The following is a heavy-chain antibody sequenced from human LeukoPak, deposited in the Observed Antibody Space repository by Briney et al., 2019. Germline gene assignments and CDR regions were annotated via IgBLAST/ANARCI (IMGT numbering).Heavy chain of an antibody. CDR3: ARKKRANLNWFDP. D-gene: IGHD6-25*01. Sequence: GASVKVSCKAFGYTFTSNYMHWVRQAPGQGLEWMGWINPNSGGTNYAQKFQGRVTMTRDTSISTAYMELSRLRSDDTAVYYCARKKRANLNWFDPWGQGTLVTVSS. CDR2: INPNSGGT. V-gene: IGHV1-2*02. CDR1: GYTFTSNY. J-gene: IGHJ5*02.